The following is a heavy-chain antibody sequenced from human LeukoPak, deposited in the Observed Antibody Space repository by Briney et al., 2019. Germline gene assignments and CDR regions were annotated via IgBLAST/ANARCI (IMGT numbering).Heavy chain of an antibody. D-gene: IGHD3-10*01. V-gene: IGHV3-7*01. CDR2: IKPDGSEK. Sequence: GGSLRLSCAASGFTFRSYWMSWARQAPGKGLECVANIKPDGSEKYYVDSVKGRFTISRDNAKNSLYLQMNGLRADGTAVYYCAAGSYFDHWGQGTLVAVSS. CDR1: GFTFRSYW. CDR3: AAGSYFDH. J-gene: IGHJ4*02.